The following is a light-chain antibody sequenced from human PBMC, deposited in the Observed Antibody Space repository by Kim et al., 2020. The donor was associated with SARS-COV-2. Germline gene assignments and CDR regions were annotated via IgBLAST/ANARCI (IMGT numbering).Light chain of an antibody. CDR1: SSDVGSYDY. Sequence: QSITLSCSGTSSDVGSYDYVSWYQQQPGKAHKRIIYDVSKRPSKVSHRFSGSKSGNTASRTISGLQADDAADYYCSSYTPTTTFELFGGGTQLTVL. J-gene: IGLJ3*02. CDR3: SSYTPTTTFEL. V-gene: IGLV2-14*04. CDR2: DVS.